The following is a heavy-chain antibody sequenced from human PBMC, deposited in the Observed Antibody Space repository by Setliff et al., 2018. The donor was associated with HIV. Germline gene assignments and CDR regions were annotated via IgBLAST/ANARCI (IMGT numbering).Heavy chain of an antibody. CDR2: ISGSGGST. CDR1: GFTFSTXR. V-gene: IGHV3-23*01. D-gene: IGHD3-22*01. J-gene: IGHJ6*02. Sequence: PGGSLRLSCAASGFTFSTXRVGWVRQAPGKGLEWVSAISGSGGSTYYADSVKGRFTISRDNSKNTLYLQMNSLRAEDTAVYYCAKAYYYDSSGYSRYYYYYGMDVWGQGTTVTVSS. CDR3: AKAYYYDSSGYSRYYYYYGMDV.